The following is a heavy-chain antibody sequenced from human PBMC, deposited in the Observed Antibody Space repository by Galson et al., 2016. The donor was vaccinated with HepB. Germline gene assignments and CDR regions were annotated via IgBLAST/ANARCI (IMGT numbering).Heavy chain of an antibody. CDR3: VRDKKDSSGYFGY. CDR1: GFTFSKYS. J-gene: IGHJ4*02. D-gene: IGHD3-22*01. Sequence: SLRLSCAASGFTFSKYSMTWVRQAPGMRLEWVSSISRSSSYIYYADSVQGRFTISRDNAKNSLYLQMNSLRAEDTAVYYCVRDKKDSSGYFGYWGQGTLVTVAS. V-gene: IGHV3-21*01. CDR2: ISRSSSYI.